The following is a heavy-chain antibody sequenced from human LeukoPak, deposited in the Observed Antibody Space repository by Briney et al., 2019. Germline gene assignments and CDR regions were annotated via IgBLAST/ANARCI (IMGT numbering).Heavy chain of an antibody. CDR1: GFTFSSSA. J-gene: IGHJ3*02. Sequence: GGSLRLSCSASGFTFSSSAMYWVRQAPGKGLEYVSAFSSDGSSTFYADSVKGRFTISRDNSKNMLYLQMNSLRAEDTAVYYCASPYCGGDCYSNSNAFDIWGQGTMVTVSS. CDR3: ASPYCGGDCYSNSNAFDI. CDR2: FSSDGSST. V-gene: IGHV3-64*04. D-gene: IGHD2-21*02.